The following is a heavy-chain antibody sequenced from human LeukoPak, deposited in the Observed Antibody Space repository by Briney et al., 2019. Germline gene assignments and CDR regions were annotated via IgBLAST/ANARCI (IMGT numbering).Heavy chain of an antibody. Sequence: GGSLRLSCAASGFTFSGYAMSWVRQAPGKGLEWVSAISGSGGSTYYADSVKGRFTISRDNSKNTLYLQMNSLRAEDTAVYYCAKESITMIVVVTSFDYWGQGTLVTVSS. CDR3: AKESITMIVVVTSFDY. CDR1: GFTFSGYA. J-gene: IGHJ4*02. CDR2: ISGSGGST. V-gene: IGHV3-23*01. D-gene: IGHD3-22*01.